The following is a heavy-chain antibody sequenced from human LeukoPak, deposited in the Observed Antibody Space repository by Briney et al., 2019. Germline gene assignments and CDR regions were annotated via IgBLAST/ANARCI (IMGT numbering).Heavy chain of an antibody. CDR3: ARHGAEYSYGPEIYWYFDL. Sequence: AGESLKISCKGSGYSFTSYWIGWVRQMPGKGLEWMGIICPGDSDTRYSPSFQGQVTISADKSISTAYLQWSSLKASDTAMYYCARHGAEYSYGPEIYWYFDLWGRGTLVTVSS. V-gene: IGHV5-51*01. D-gene: IGHD5-18*01. J-gene: IGHJ2*01. CDR1: GYSFTSYW. CDR2: ICPGDSDT.